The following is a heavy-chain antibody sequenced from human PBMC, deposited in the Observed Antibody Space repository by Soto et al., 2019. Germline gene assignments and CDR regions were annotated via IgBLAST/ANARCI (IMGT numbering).Heavy chain of an antibody. CDR2: INPSGGST. V-gene: IGHV1-46*01. CDR1: GCTFTRYY. J-gene: IGHJ6*02. CDR3: ARGERDQLSSAYYYYGMDV. Sequence: ASVKVSCKASGCTFTRYYMHWVRQAPGQGLEWMGIINPSGGSTSYAQKFQGRVTMTRDTSTSTVYMELSSLRSEDTAVYYCARGERDQLSSAYYYYGMDVWGQGTTVTVSS. D-gene: IGHD2-2*01.